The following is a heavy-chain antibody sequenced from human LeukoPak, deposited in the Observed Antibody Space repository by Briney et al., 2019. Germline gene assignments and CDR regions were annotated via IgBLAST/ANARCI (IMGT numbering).Heavy chain of an antibody. D-gene: IGHD5-12*01. CDR1: GVSISSSNSY. CDR3: ARQAVATTSPAFDI. V-gene: IGHV4-39*01. J-gene: IGHJ3*02. CDR2: IYYSGNT. Sequence: SETLSLTCTVSGVSISSSNSYWGWIRQPPGKGLEWIGSIYYSGNTYYNASLKSQVSISIDTSKNQFSLRLTSVTAADTAVYYCARQAVATTSPAFDIWGQGTMVTVSS.